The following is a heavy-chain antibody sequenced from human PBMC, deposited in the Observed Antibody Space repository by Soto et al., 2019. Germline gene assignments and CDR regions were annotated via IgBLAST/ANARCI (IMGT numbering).Heavy chain of an antibody. D-gene: IGHD2-8*01. Sequence: QRQLVESAPEVKKPGASVKVSCKTSGYTFSRYGISWVRQAPGQGLEWMGWISGYNGDTNYAQKVQGRVTMTIDTSTYTAYMELRSLTSDDTAIYYCAKNGQPPYYYYGMDVWGQGTTVTVSS. CDR2: ISGYNGDT. CDR1: GYTFSRYG. V-gene: IGHV1-18*01. CDR3: AKNGQPPYYYYGMDV. J-gene: IGHJ6*02.